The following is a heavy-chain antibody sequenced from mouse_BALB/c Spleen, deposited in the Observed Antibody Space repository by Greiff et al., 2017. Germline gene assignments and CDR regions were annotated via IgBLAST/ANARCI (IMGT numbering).Heavy chain of an antibody. J-gene: IGHJ4*01. CDR2: ILPGSGST. V-gene: IGHV1-9*01. CDR1: GYTFSSYW. Sequence: QVQLKQSGAELMKPGASVKISCKATGYTFSSYWIEWVKQRPGHGLEWIGEILPGSGSTNYNEKFKGKATFTADTSSNTAYMQLSSLTSEDSAVYYCAGGLLRRKGRYVDYWGQGTSVTVSS. D-gene: IGHD2-12*01. CDR3: AGGLLRRKGRYVDY.